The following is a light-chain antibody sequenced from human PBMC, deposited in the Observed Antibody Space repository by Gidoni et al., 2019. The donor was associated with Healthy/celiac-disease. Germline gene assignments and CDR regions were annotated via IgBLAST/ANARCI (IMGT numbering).Light chain of an antibody. CDR2: QDT. V-gene: IGLV3-1*01. Sequence: SYELAQPPSVAVSPGQTASITCSGDKLGDKYTCWYQQKPGQSPVLVIYQDTKRPSGIPERFSGSNAGHTATLTISGTQAMDEADYYCQAWDSSTVVFGGGTKL. J-gene: IGLJ2*01. CDR3: QAWDSSTVV. CDR1: KLGDKY.